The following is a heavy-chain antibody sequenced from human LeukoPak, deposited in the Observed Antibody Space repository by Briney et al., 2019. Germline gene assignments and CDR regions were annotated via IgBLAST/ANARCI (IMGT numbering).Heavy chain of an antibody. Sequence: VASVKVSCKASGYTFTSYGITWVRQAPGQGLEWMGWISTYNGNTDYAQKVQGRVTMTTDTSTSTAYMELRSLRSDDTAVYYCARELRPRVEAIMPFDYWGQGTLVTVSS. D-gene: IGHD1-26*01. CDR2: ISTYNGNT. CDR1: GYTFTSYG. V-gene: IGHV1-18*01. CDR3: ARELRPRVEAIMPFDY. J-gene: IGHJ4*02.